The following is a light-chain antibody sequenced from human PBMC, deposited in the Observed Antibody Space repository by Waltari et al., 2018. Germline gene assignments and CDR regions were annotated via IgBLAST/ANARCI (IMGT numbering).Light chain of an antibody. Sequence: QSVLTQPPSVSAAPGQKVTISRSGSSSNIGNNYVSWYQQFPGTAPKLLIYDNDKRPAGIPDRFSGSKSGTSATLGITGLQTGDEADYYCGTWDSSLSAPVFGGGTKLTVL. CDR1: SSNIGNNY. CDR3: GTWDSSLSAPV. J-gene: IGLJ3*02. V-gene: IGLV1-51*01. CDR2: DND.